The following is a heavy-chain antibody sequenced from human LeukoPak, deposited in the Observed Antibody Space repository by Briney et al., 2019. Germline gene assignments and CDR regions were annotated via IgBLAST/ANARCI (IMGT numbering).Heavy chain of an antibody. V-gene: IGHV1-69*01. D-gene: IGHD4-17*01. Sequence: AVKVSCKASGCTFSSYAISWVRQAPGQGLDWMGGTIPIFGTANYAQKVQGRVTITADESTGTAYMELSSLRSEDTAVYYCAIWPTVSNHYFDYWGQGTLVTVSS. J-gene: IGHJ4*02. CDR1: GCTFSSYA. CDR3: AIWPTVSNHYFDY. CDR2: TIPIFGTA.